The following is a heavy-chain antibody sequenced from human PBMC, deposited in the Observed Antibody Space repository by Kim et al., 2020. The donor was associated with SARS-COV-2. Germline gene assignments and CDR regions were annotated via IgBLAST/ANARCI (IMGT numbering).Heavy chain of an antibody. CDR3: ARCNYYDSSGYYQNYYFDY. CDR1: GYTFTSYG. Sequence: ASVKVSCKASGYTFTSYGIIWVRQAPGQGLEWMGWISAYNGNTNYAQKLQGRVTMTTDTSTSTAYMELRSLRSDDTAVYYCARCNYYDSSGYYQNYYFDYWGQGPLVTVSS. J-gene: IGHJ4*02. CDR2: ISAYNGNT. V-gene: IGHV1-18*01. D-gene: IGHD3-22*01.